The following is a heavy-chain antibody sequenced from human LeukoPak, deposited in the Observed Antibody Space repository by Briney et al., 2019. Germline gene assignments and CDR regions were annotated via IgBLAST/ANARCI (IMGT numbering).Heavy chain of an antibody. Sequence: GGSLRLSCVASGFTFSSYWMHWVRQAPGKGLVWVSRVNTDGSRTTYADSVKGRFTISRDNAKNTLYLQMNSLRAEDTAVYYCSKIHYGSGSYGGDYWGQGTLVTVSS. V-gene: IGHV3-74*01. CDR1: GFTFSSYW. D-gene: IGHD3-10*01. J-gene: IGHJ4*01. CDR3: SKIHYGSGSYGGDY. CDR2: VNTDGSRT.